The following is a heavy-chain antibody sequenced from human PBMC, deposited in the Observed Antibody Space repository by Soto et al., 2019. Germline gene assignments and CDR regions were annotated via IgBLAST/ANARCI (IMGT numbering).Heavy chain of an antibody. CDR1: GYTFTNNV. D-gene: IGHD5-18*01. J-gene: IGHJ4*02. CDR3: AREVPYGYSRFDY. CDR2: VNAGNDNT. V-gene: IGHV1-3*01. Sequence: QVHLVQSGAEVKKPGASVKVSCKTSGYTFTNNVIHWGRQAPGQRLEWMGWVNAGNDNTKWSREFQGRLTLTKDTSATTAYMELSSLTSEGTAIYFCAREVPYGYSRFDYCGQGTLVTVSS.